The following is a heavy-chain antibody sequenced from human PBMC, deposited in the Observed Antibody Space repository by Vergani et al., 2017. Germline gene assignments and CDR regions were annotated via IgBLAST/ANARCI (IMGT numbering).Heavy chain of an antibody. Sequence: QVQLVESGGGVVQPGRSLRLSCAASGFTFSSYGMHWVRQAPGKGLEWVAVISYDGTNKYYADSVKGRFTISRDNSKNTLYLQMNSLRAEDTALYYCARDTDGGIALWYFDLWGRGTLVTVSS. CDR2: ISYDGTNK. CDR1: GFTFSSYG. CDR3: ARDTDGGIALWYFDL. V-gene: IGHV3-30*03. D-gene: IGHD6-13*01. J-gene: IGHJ2*01.